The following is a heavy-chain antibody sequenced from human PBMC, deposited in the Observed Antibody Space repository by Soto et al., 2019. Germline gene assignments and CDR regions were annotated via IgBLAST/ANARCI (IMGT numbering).Heavy chain of an antibody. CDR1: GFTFSSYA. CDR3: AKDYQMDGSSWYGVNWFDP. D-gene: IGHD6-13*01. CDR2: ISGSGGST. J-gene: IGHJ5*02. V-gene: IGHV3-23*01. Sequence: GGSLRLSCAASGFTFSSYAMSWVRQAPGKGLEWVSAISGSGGSTYYADSVKGRFTISRDNSKNTLYLQMNSLRAEDTAVYYCAKDYQMDGSSWYGVNWFDPWGQGTLVTVSS.